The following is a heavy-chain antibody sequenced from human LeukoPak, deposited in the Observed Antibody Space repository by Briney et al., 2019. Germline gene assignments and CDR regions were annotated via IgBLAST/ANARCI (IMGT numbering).Heavy chain of an antibody. CDR1: GFTFTSHW. V-gene: IGHV3-7*01. D-gene: IGHD5-24*01. J-gene: IGHJ4*02. Sequence: GGALRLSCAASGFTFTSHWMNWVRQAPGKGLEWVANIKQDGSEKYYVDSVKGRFTISRDNAKNSLYLQMNSLRAEDTAVYYCASGSGWVQIYWGQGILVTVSS. CDR2: IKQDGSEK. CDR3: ASGSGWVQIY.